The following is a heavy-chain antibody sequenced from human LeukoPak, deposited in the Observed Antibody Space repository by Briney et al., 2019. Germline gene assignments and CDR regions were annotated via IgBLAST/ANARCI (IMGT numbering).Heavy chain of an antibody. D-gene: IGHD3-10*01. V-gene: IGHV3-23*01. CDR3: AKDVKYGSGSYSLYGMDV. Sequence: GGSLRLSCAASGFSFNNYALSWVRQAPGKGLEWLSAISGRGGSTYYADSVKGRFTISRDNSKSTLYLQMSSLRAEDTAVYYCAKDVKYGSGSYSLYGMDVWGRGTTVTVSS. J-gene: IGHJ6*02. CDR2: ISGRGGST. CDR1: GFSFNNYA.